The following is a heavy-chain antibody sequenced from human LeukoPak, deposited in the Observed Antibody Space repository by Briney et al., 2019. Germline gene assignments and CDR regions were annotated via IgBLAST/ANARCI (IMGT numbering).Heavy chain of an antibody. CDR3: AKGSDFWSGYSYYYYYYYMDV. V-gene: IGHV3-23*01. J-gene: IGHJ6*03. Sequence: GGSLRLSCAASGFTFSSYAMSWVRQAPGKGLEWVSAISGSGGSTYYADSVKGRFTIPRDNSKNTLYLQMNSLRAEDTAVYYCAKGSDFWSGYSYYYYYYYMDVWGKGTTVTVSS. CDR1: GFTFSSYA. CDR2: ISGSGGST. D-gene: IGHD3-3*01.